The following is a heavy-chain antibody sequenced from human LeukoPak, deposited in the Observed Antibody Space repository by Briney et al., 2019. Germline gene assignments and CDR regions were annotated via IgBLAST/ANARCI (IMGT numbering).Heavy chain of an antibody. J-gene: IGHJ3*01. CDR1: RFTVSSNH. D-gene: IGHD4-23*01. V-gene: IGHV3-53*01. CDR3: ARDADSSGSPDASDL. Sequence: PGGSLRLSCAASRFTVSSNHMSWVRQAPGKELKWVSIIYSGGTTYYADSVKGPLTIPRDNSKHTLYLQMNTLKAENTAVYYCARDADSSGSPDASDLWGRETIVTVSS. CDR2: IYSGGTT.